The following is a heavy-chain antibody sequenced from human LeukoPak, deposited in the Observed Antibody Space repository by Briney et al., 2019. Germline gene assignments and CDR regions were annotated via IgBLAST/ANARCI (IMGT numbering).Heavy chain of an antibody. Sequence: GGSLRLSCAASGFTVSSNYMSWVRQAPGKGLEWVSVIYSGGSTYYADSVKGRFTISRDNSKNTLYLQMNSLRAEDTAVYYCARGYCSSTSCLYYFDYWGQGTLVTVSS. J-gene: IGHJ4*02. V-gene: IGHV3-66*01. CDR3: ARGYCSSTSCLYYFDY. CDR1: GFTVSSNY. D-gene: IGHD2-2*01. CDR2: IYSGGST.